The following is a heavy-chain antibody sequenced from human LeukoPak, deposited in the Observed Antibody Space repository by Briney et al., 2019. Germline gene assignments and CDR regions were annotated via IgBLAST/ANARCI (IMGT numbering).Heavy chain of an antibody. CDR1: GYTFTSYA. CDR3: ARDLHDILTGYYY. Sequence: ASVKVSCKASGYTFTSYAMHWVRQAPGQRLEWMGWINAGNGNTKYSQKFQGRVTITRDTSASTAYMELSSLRSEDTAVCYCARDLHDILTGYYYWGQGTLVTVSS. J-gene: IGHJ4*02. D-gene: IGHD3-9*01. V-gene: IGHV1-3*01. CDR2: INAGNGNT.